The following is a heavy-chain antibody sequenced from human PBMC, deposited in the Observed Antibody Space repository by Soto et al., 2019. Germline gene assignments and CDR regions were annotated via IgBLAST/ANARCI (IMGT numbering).Heavy chain of an antibody. V-gene: IGHV3-7*03. CDR1: GFTFNTYW. D-gene: IGHD4-17*01. Sequence: GGSLRLSCAASGFTFNTYWMTWVRQAPGRGLEWVANIKQDGSEEYSADSVKGRFTVSRDNAKNSVYLQMNSLSAEDTAVYYCARHRDYNLDYWGQGTLVTVSS. CDR3: ARHRDYNLDY. CDR2: IKQDGSEE. J-gene: IGHJ4*02.